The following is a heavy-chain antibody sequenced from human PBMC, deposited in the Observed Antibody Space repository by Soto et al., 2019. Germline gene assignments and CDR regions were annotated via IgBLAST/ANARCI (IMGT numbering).Heavy chain of an antibody. J-gene: IGHJ5*02. CDR1: GFTFSSYS. Sequence: EVQLVESGGGLVKPGGSLRLSCAASGFTFSSYSMNWVRQAPGKGLEWVSSISSSSSYIYYADSVKGRFTISRDNAKNSLYLQMNSLRAEDTAVYYCARDLYDFWSGYYTGWFDPWGQGTLFTVSS. CDR2: ISSSSSYI. CDR3: ARDLYDFWSGYYTGWFDP. D-gene: IGHD3-3*01. V-gene: IGHV3-21*01.